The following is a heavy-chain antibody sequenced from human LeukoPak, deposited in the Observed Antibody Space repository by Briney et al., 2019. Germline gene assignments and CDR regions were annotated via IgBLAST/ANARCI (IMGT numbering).Heavy chain of an antibody. Sequence: PGGSLRLSFAASGFTFSSYEMNWVRQAPGKGLEWVSYISSSGSTIYYADSVKGRFTISRDNAKNSLYLQMNSLRAEDTAVYYCARVSVGATLYFDYWGQGTLVTVSS. CDR1: GFTFSSYE. V-gene: IGHV3-48*03. J-gene: IGHJ4*02. D-gene: IGHD1-26*01. CDR3: ARVSVGATLYFDY. CDR2: ISSSGSTI.